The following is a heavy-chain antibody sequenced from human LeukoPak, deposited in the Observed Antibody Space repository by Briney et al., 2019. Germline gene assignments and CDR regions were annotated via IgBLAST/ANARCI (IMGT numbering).Heavy chain of an antibody. CDR2: IYHSGST. Sequence: SETLSLTCTVSGYSISSGYYWGWIRQPPGKGLEWIGSIYHSGSTYYNPSLKSRVTISVDTSKNQFSLKLSSVTAADTAVYYCARVPTSVGDNWFDPWGQGTLVTVSP. J-gene: IGHJ5*02. D-gene: IGHD1-26*01. CDR3: ARVPTSVGDNWFDP. V-gene: IGHV4-38-2*02. CDR1: GYSISSGYY.